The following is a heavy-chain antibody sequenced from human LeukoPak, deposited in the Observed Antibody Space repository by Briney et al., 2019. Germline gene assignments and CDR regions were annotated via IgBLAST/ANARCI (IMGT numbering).Heavy chain of an antibody. J-gene: IGHJ5*02. V-gene: IGHV4-39*01. CDR3: ARRRPYCSGGSCYDNWFDP. Sequence: SETLSLTCTVSGGSISSSSYYWGWIRQPPGKGLEWIGSIYYSGSTYYNPSLKSRVTISVDTSKNQFSLKLSSETAADTAVYYCARRRPYCSGGSCYDNWFDPWGQGTLVTVSS. D-gene: IGHD2-15*01. CDR1: GGSISSSSYY. CDR2: IYYSGST.